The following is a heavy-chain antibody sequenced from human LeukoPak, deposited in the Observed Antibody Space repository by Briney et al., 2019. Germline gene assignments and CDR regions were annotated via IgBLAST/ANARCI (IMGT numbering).Heavy chain of an antibody. CDR3: ARDRGYSNFDY. CDR2: MNEDGSEK. Sequence: GGSLRLSCAASGFAFSNYWMSWVRPAPGKGLEWVANMNEDGSEKNYVDSVKGRFTISRDNAQDSLYLQMNSLRAEDTAVYYCARDRGYSNFDYWGQGTLLTVSS. D-gene: IGHD4-11*01. V-gene: IGHV3-7*01. CDR1: GFAFSNYW. J-gene: IGHJ4*02.